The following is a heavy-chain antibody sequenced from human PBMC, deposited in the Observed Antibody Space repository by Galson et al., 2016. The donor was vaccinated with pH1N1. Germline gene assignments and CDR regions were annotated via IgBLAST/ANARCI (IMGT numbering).Heavy chain of an antibody. CDR1: GFTFSDYW. J-gene: IGHJ4*02. V-gene: IGHV3-7*01. D-gene: IGHD6-6*01. CDR3: AEQLVVD. Sequence: SLRLSCAASGFTFSDYWMSWVRQAPAKGLEWVANINQDGSKIYYVDSVKGRFTISRDNAKNSLYLQMNSLRAEDTAVYYCAEQLVVDWGQGTLVTVSS. CDR2: INQDGSKI.